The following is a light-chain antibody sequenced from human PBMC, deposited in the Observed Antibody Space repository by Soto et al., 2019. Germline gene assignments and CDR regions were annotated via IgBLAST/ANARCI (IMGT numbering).Light chain of an antibody. CDR1: QSITTY. Sequence: EVVFTQSPAILSLSPGERVTLSCRASQSITTYLAWHQQKPGQSPRLLIYDTSNRATGIPARFSGSGSGRDFTLTISSXEPEDSAVYYCQQRSNWPLTFGGGTKVDIK. CDR2: DTS. CDR3: QQRSNWPLT. V-gene: IGKV3-11*02. J-gene: IGKJ4*01.